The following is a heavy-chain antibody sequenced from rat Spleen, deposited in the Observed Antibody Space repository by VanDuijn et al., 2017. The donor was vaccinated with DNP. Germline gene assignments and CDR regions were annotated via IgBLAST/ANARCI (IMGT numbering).Heavy chain of an antibody. Sequence: EVQLVESGGGLVQPGRSLKLSCAASGFTFSDYYMAWVRQAPTKGLEWVAYITYDGGSTYYRDSVKGRFTISRDNAKSTLYLQMNSLRSEDSATYYCARPMDYYSGGFAYWGQGTLVTVSS. D-gene: IGHD1-1*01. J-gene: IGHJ3*01. CDR2: ITYDGGST. CDR3: ARPMDYYSGGFAY. CDR1: GFTFSDYY. V-gene: IGHV5-22*01.